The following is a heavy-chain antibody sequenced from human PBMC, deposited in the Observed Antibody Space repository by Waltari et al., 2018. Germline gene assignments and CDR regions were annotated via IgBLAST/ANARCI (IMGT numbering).Heavy chain of an antibody. V-gene: IGHV3-23*01. CDR1: GFTFSIYA. CDR2: ISGSAATT. J-gene: IGHJ4*02. CDR3: AKGRGSIAVAAQGGHYFDY. D-gene: IGHD6-19*01. Sequence: EVQLLESGGDLVQPGGSLRLSCAASGFTFSIYALSWVRRAPGRGRGWVEAISGSAATTYYEDSGKGRFTISRDNSKSTMFLQMNSLRADDTAIYFCAKGRGSIAVAAQGGHYFDYWGQGALVSVSS.